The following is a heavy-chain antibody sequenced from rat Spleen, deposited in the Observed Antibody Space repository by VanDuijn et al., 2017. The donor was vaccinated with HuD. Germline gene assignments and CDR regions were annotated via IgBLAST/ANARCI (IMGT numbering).Heavy chain of an antibody. V-gene: IGHV5-25*01. J-gene: IGHJ2*01. Sequence: EVQLVESGGGLVQPGRSMKLSCAALGFTFSNYYMAWVRQAPTKGLEWVASISPSAAYTYYRDSVKGRFTLSRDVAKSTLYLQMDSLRSEDTATYYCATAGSRVSRFAYWGQGVMVTVSS. CDR3: ATAGSRVSRFAY. CDR1: GFTFSNYY. CDR2: ISPSAAYT. D-gene: IGHD1-4*01.